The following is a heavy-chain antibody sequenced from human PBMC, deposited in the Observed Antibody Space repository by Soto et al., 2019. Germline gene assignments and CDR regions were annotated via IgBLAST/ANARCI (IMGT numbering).Heavy chain of an antibody. CDR1: GYSFTNFW. J-gene: IGHJ6*02. Sequence: PGESLKISCKGSGYSFTNFWVGWVRQVPGKGLDWLGIIYPGDSDTRYNPSFRGQVTISTDNSINTAYLQWNSLKASDTAIYYCAKHISRDFDFWSGLYYYAMDVWGQGTTVTVSS. D-gene: IGHD3-3*01. V-gene: IGHV5-51*01. CDR3: AKHISRDFDFWSGLYYYAMDV. CDR2: IYPGDSDT.